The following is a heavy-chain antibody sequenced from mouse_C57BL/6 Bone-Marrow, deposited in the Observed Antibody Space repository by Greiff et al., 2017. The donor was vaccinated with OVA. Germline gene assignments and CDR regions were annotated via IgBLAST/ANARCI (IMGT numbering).Heavy chain of an antibody. J-gene: IGHJ4*01. CDR3: AAGGSYYGSSYDAMDY. CDR2: IYPSDSET. CDR1: GYTFTSYW. V-gene: IGHV1-61*01. Sequence: QVQLKQPGAELVRPGSSVKLSCKASGYTFTSYWMDWVKQRPGQGLEWIGNIYPSDSETHYNQKFKDKATLTVDKSSSTAYMQLSSLTSEDSAVYYCAAGGSYYGSSYDAMDYWGQGTSVTVSS. D-gene: IGHD1-1*01.